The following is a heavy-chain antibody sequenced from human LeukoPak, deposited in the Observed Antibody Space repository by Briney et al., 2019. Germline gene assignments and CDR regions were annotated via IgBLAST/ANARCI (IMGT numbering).Heavy chain of an antibody. CDR1: GFTFSSYA. CDR3: AKVLLPNYYYYMDV. V-gene: IGHV3-23*01. D-gene: IGHD2/OR15-2a*01. Sequence: PGGSLRLSCAASGFTFSSYAMGWVRQAPGKGLEWVSVISGSGGSTYYADSVKGRFTISRDNSQNTLYLQMNSLRAEDTAVYYCAKVLLPNYYYYMDVWGKGTTVTVSS. J-gene: IGHJ6*03. CDR2: ISGSGGST.